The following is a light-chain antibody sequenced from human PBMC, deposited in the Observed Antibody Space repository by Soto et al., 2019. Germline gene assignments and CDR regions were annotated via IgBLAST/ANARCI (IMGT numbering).Light chain of an antibody. CDR2: GAS. V-gene: IGKV3-20*01. CDR3: QRYGSSPRT. J-gene: IGKJ1*01. CDR1: QSVSSSY. Sequence: EIVLTQSPGTLSLSPGERATLSCRASQSVSSSYLAWYQQKPGQAPRLLIYGASSRATGIPDRFSGSGSGTDFTLTISILEPEDFAVYYWQRYGSSPRTFGQGTKVEIK.